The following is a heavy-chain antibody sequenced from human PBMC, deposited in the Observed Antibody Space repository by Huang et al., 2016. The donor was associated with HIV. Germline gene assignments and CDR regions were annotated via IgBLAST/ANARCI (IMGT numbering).Heavy chain of an antibody. CDR3: AKDGRGSGTYYDYFEY. CDR1: GFTFNKFD. D-gene: IGHD1-26*01. J-gene: IGHJ4*02. V-gene: IGHV3-30*18. CDR2: ISYDGSRK. Sequence: QVQLVESGGGVVQPGRSLRLSCAAFGFTFNKFDMHWVRQAPGKGREWVEIISYDGSRKYHADSVKGRFTISRDNSKNTVYLQMNSLRVEDTAVYYCAKDGRGSGTYYDYFEYWGQGTLVTVSS.